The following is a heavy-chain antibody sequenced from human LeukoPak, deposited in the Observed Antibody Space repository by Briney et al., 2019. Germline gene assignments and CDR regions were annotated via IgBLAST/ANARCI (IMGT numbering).Heavy chain of an antibody. D-gene: IGHD3-22*01. CDR1: GSTFSNSP. CDR2: IGTSGDT. J-gene: IGHJ4*02. Sequence: GGSLRLSCAAAGSTFSNSPMNWVRQAPGKGLEWVSTIGTSGDTYYADSVKGRFTISRDISKNTMYLQMTSLRAEDTALYYCATKTVGNYPYDYWGQGTLVTVSP. CDR3: ATKTVGNYPYDY. V-gene: IGHV3-23*01.